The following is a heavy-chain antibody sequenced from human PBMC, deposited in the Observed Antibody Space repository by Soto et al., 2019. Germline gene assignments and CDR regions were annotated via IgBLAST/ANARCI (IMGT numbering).Heavy chain of an antibody. V-gene: IGHV3-23*01. CDR2: ITTSGGNT. D-gene: IGHD2-8*01. Sequence: EVQLLESGGGLVQPGGSLRLSCAASGFTFSTYAMSWVRQAPGKGLEWVSTITTSGGNTYYADSVQGRFTISRDNSKNTLYLQMNSLRAEDTAVYYCAGRYCTNGVCYTNYCYSIDVWGKGTTVTVSS. J-gene: IGHJ6*03. CDR1: GFTFSTYA. CDR3: AGRYCTNGVCYTNYCYSIDV.